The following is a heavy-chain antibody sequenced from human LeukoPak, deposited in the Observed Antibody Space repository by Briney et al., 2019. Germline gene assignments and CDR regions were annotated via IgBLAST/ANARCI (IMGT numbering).Heavy chain of an antibody. CDR1: GGSISPYY. CDR3: AREAGNTQYFDY. CDR2: VHYSGST. J-gene: IGHJ4*02. Sequence: PSETLSLTCTVSGGSISPYYWSWSRQPPGKGLEWIGYVHYSGSTKYNPSLKSRVTISLDTSKNQFSLKLSSVTAADTAMYYCAREAGNTQYFDYWGQGTLVTVSS. D-gene: IGHD1-1*01. V-gene: IGHV4-59*12.